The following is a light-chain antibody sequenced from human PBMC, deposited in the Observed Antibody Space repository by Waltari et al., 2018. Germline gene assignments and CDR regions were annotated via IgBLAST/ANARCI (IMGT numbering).Light chain of an antibody. V-gene: IGKV3-20*01. CDR2: GAS. CDR3: QQYGSSPRT. J-gene: IGKJ1*01. Sequence: EIVLTQSPGTLSLSPGERATLSCRASQSVSSSYLAWYQQKPGQAPRILIYGASSSATGIPDRFSGSGSGTDFTLTISRLEPEDFAVYYCQQYGSSPRTFGQGTKVEIK. CDR1: QSVSSSY.